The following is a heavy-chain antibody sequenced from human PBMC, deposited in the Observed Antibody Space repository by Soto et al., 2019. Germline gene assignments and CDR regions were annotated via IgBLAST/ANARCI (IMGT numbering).Heavy chain of an antibody. CDR2: IHSSGSI. Sequence: TLSLTCTVSGGSISSGDYYWSWIRQAPGRGLEWIGYIHSSGSIYYNPSLKSRATMSIDTAGNQFSLKVSSVTVADTAVCYCARDLDGLHDDTSGPFPRPGWGQGTLVTVSS. CDR1: GGSISSGDYY. V-gene: IGHV4-30-4*01. D-gene: IGHD3-22*01. CDR3: ARDLDGLHDDTSGPFPRPG. J-gene: IGHJ1*01.